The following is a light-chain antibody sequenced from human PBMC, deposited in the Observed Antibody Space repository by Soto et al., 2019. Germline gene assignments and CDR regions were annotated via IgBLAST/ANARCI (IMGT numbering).Light chain of an antibody. CDR1: QNISSN. CDR2: GAS. J-gene: IGKJ1*01. Sequence: EILMTQSPATLSVSPGERATLSCRASQNISSNLAWYQQKPGQAPRVLIDGASTRATGIPARFSGSGSGTEFTLTISSLQSEDFAVYYCQQYNNWLWTFGQGTKVEIK. V-gene: IGKV3-15*01. CDR3: QQYNNWLWT.